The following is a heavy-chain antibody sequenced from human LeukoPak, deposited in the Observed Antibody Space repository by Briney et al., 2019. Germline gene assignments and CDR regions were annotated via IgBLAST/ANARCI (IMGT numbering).Heavy chain of an antibody. J-gene: IGHJ3*02. CDR3: ARVKSLSDIVVVPAAIDAFDI. CDR1: GGSISSYY. D-gene: IGHD2-2*02. V-gene: IGHV4-39*07. CDR2: IYYSGST. Sequence: SETLSLTCTVSGGSISSYYWGWIRQPPGKGLEWIGSIYYSGSTYYNPSLKSRVTISVDTSKNQFSLKLSSVTAADTAVYYCARVKSLSDIVVVPAAIDAFDIWGQGTMVTVSS.